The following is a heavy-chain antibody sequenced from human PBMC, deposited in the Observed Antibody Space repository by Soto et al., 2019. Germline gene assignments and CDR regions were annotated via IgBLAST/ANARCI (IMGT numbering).Heavy chain of an antibody. CDR2: IIPIFGTA. CDR3: ARDTIPRITMIVVAPGAFDI. V-gene: IGHV1-69*13. J-gene: IGHJ3*02. D-gene: IGHD3-22*01. Sequence: ASVKVSCKASGGTFSSYAISWVRQAPGQGLEWMGGIIPIFGTANYAQKFQGRVTITADESTSTAYMELSSLRSEDTAVYYCARDTIPRITMIVVAPGAFDIWGQGTMVTVSS. CDR1: GGTFSSYA.